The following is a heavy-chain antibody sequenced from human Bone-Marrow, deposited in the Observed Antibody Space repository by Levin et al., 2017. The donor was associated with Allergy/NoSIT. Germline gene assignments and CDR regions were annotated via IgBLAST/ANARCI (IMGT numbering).Heavy chain of an antibody. V-gene: IGHV3-11*01. D-gene: IGHD4-17*01. CDR3: ARASHDYGDYVLDY. CDR1: GFTFSDYY. CDR2: ISSSGSTI. Sequence: PGESLKISCAASGFTFSDYYMSWIRQAPGKGLEWVSYISSSGSTIYYADSVKGRFTISRDNAKNSLYLQMNSLRAEDTAVYYCARASHDYGDYVLDYWGQGTLVTVSS. J-gene: IGHJ4*02.